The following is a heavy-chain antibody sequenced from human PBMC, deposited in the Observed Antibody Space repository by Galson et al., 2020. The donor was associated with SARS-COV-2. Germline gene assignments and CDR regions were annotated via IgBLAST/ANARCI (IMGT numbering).Heavy chain of an antibody. CDR1: GFSISSGYF. CDR3: ARDNPLLVRGVPFDY. Sequence: SETLSLTCAVSGFSISSGYFWGWIRQSPGKGLAWIGRFWHGGSTYYNPSLKSRVTISEDTSDNQFSLRLTSVTAADTAVYYCARDNPLLVRGVPFDYWGQGILVTVSS. V-gene: IGHV4-38-2*01. J-gene: IGHJ4*02. CDR2: FWHGGST. D-gene: IGHD3-10*01.